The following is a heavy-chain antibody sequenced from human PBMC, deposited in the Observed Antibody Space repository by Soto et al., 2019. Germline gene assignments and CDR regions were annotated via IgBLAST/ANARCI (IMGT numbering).Heavy chain of an antibody. V-gene: IGHV4-59*01. J-gene: IGHJ4*02. D-gene: IGHD2-2*03. Sequence: QVRLQESGPGLVKPSETLSLTCTVSGGSISPSYWNWVRQPPGKRPEWIGCIYYTGNTHYKPSLRPRVTISRDTSKNQFSLELTSVTASATAIYFCAAGLDHNKVGYWGQGTLVTVSS. CDR2: IYYTGNT. CDR1: GGSISPSY. CDR3: AAGLDHNKVGY.